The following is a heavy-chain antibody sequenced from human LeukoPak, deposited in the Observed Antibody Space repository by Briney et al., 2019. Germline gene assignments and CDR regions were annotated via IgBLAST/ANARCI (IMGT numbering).Heavy chain of an antibody. J-gene: IGHJ6*02. CDR2: ISYDRSNK. CDR1: GFTFSSYA. D-gene: IGHD5-18*01. Sequence: GGSLRLSCAASGFTFSSYAMHWVRQAPGKGLEWVAVISYDRSNKYYADSVKGRFTISRDNSKNTLYLQMNSLRAEDTAVYYCARDVGSGYSYGWYYYYGMDVWGQGTMVTVSS. V-gene: IGHV3-30-3*01. CDR3: ARDVGSGYSYGWYYYYGMDV.